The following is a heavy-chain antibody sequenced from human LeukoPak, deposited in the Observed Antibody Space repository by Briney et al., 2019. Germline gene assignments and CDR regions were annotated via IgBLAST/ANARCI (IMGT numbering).Heavy chain of an antibody. V-gene: IGHV3-30*02. J-gene: IGHJ4*02. CDR2: IRSDGTNE. CDR1: GFIFSNYA. CDR3: AKDPGGGDEEKYFDY. D-gene: IGHD2-21*02. Sequence: GGSLRLSCAASGFIFSNYAMHWVRQAPGKGLEWVAFIRSDGTNEYYADSVKGRLSTARDNSKNTLYLQVNSLTPGDTAVYYCAKDPGGGDEEKYFDYWGQGTLVTLSS.